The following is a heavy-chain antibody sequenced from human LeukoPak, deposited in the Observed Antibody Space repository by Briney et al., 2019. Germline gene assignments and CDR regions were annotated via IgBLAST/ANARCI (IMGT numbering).Heavy chain of an antibody. D-gene: IGHD2-2*01. Sequence: GGSLRLSCAASGCTFSSYAMSWVRQAPGKGLEWVSAIVGSGGNMYYADSVKGRFTISRDNFKSTLYLQMNSLRAEDTAVYYCAKGLTWDSTSCSDWGQGTLVTVSS. V-gene: IGHV3-23*01. CDR1: GCTFSSYA. J-gene: IGHJ4*02. CDR2: IVGSGGNM. CDR3: AKGLTWDSTSCSD.